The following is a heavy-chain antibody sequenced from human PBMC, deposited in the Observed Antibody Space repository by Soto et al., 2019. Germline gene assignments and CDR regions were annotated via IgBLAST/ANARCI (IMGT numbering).Heavy chain of an antibody. V-gene: IGHV4-39*01. CDR1: GGSISTSSYY. CDR2: IYYSGST. CDR3: ARDYDSSGDY. D-gene: IGHD3-22*01. Sequence: QLQLQESGPGLVKPSETLSLTCTVSGGSISTSSYYWGWIRQPPGKGLEWIGSIYYSGSTYYNPSRKSRVTISVDTSKNQFSLRLSSVTAAAPAVYYCARDYDSSGDYWGQGTLVTVSS. J-gene: IGHJ4*02.